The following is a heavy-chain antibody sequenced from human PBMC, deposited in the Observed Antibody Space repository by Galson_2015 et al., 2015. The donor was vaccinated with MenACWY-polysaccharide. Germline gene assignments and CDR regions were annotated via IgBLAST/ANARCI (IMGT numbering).Heavy chain of an antibody. CDR2: IRYDESDK. Sequence: SLRLSCAASGFTFSSYGMHWVRQAPGKGLEWVAFIRYDESDKYYTDSVKGRFTISRDNSKNTLYLQMSSLRAEDTAVYHCAKDGSDYNFDCWGQGTLVTVSS. CDR3: AKDGSDYNFDC. D-gene: IGHD4-11*01. J-gene: IGHJ4*02. CDR1: GFTFSSYG. V-gene: IGHV3-30*02.